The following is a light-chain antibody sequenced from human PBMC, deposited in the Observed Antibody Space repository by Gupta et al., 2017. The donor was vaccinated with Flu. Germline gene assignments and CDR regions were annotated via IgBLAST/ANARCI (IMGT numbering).Light chain of an antibody. V-gene: IGLV2-14*01. CDR3: SSYTSRSTVV. J-gene: IGLJ2*01. CDR1: SSDVGGYNS. CDR2: EVS. Sequence: QSALPQPASVSGSPGQSITISCTGTSSDVGGYNSVSWYQQHPGKAPKLMIYEVSNRPSGYCHRFSGSKSGNTASLTISGLQAEDEADYYCSSYTSRSTVVFGGGTRLSVL.